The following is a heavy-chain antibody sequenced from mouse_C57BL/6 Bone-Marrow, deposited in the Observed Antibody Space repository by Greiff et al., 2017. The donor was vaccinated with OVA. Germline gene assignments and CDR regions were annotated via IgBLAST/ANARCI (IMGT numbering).Heavy chain of an antibody. CDR3: ASWEGSIFYAMDY. Sequence: QVQLQQPGTELVKPGASVKLSCKASGYTFTSYWMHWVKQRPGQGLEWIGNLNPSNGGTNYNEQFKSKATLTVDKSYSTAYMQISSLTSEDAAVYDWASWEGSIFYAMDYWGQGTSVTVSS. J-gene: IGHJ4*01. D-gene: IGHD1-1*01. CDR1: GYTFTSYW. V-gene: IGHV1-53*01. CDR2: LNPSNGGT.